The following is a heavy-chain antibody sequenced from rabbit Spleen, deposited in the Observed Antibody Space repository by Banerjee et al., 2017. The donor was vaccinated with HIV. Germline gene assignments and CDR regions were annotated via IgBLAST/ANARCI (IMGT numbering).Heavy chain of an antibody. CDR3: VRGASGSGYYSL. D-gene: IGHD1-1*01. V-gene: IGHV1S40*01. CDR2: IHTGTGST. CDR1: GFSFSSSYW. Sequence: QSLEESGGGLVKPEGSLTLTCTASGFSFSSSYWMCWVRQAPGKGLEWIGCIHTGTGSTYYATWAKGRFTISKTSSTTVTLPMTSLTAADTATYFCVRGASGSGYYSLWGPGTLVTV. J-gene: IGHJ4*01.